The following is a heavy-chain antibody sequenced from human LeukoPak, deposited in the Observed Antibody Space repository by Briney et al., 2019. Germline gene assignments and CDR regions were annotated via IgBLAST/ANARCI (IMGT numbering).Heavy chain of an antibody. Sequence: SETLSLTCAVSGGSISSSNWWSWVRQPPGKGLEWIGEIYHSGSTNYNPSLKSRVTISVDKSKNQFSLKLSSVTAADTAVYYCARGRNYYDSSDYYEGDAFDIWGQGTVVTVSS. D-gene: IGHD3-22*01. V-gene: IGHV4-4*02. J-gene: IGHJ3*02. CDR1: GGSISSSNW. CDR3: ARGRNYYDSSDYYEGDAFDI. CDR2: IYHSGST.